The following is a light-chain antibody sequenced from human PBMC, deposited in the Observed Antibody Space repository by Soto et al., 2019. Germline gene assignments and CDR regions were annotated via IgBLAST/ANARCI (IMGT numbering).Light chain of an antibody. V-gene: IGKV3-20*01. CDR1: QSVRSNY. J-gene: IGKJ2*01. CDR2: GAS. Sequence: EIVLTQSPGTLSLSPGERATLSCRASQSVRSNYLAWYQQRPGQAPRLLIYGASSRATGIPDRISGSGSGTDFTLTISRLEPEDFAVYYCQQYGSLLSFGQGTKVDIK. CDR3: QQYGSLLS.